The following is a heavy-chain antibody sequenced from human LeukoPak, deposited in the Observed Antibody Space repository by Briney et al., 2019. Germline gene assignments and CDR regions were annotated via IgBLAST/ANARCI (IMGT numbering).Heavy chain of an antibody. CDR2: INPNSGGT. J-gene: IGHJ5*02. D-gene: IGHD6-19*01. CDR3: ARVQSSGWGPNNWFDP. V-gene: IGHV1-2*04. CDR1: GYTFTSYG. Sequence: ASVKVSCKASGYTFTSYGISWVRQAPGQGLEWMGWINPNSGGTSYAQKFQGWVTMTRDTSISTAYMELSRLRSDDTAVYYCARVQSSGWGPNNWFDPWGQGTLVTVSS.